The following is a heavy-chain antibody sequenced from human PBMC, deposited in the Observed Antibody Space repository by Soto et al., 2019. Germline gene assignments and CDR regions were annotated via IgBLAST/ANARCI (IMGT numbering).Heavy chain of an antibody. V-gene: IGHV3-33*01. Sequence: PGGSLRLSCAASGFMFNRYGMHWVRQAPGKGLEWVAIVWYDGRTNHYADSVKGRFSISRDNSRNTVYLQMNSLRAEDTAMYYCVRAGRINMNHDAFDFWGQGTRVTVSS. J-gene: IGHJ3*01. CDR2: VWYDGRTN. CDR1: GFMFNRYG. CDR3: VRAGRINMNHDAFDF. D-gene: IGHD3-22*01.